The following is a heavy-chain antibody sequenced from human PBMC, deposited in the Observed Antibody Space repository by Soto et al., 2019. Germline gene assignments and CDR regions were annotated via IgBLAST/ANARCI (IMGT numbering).Heavy chain of an antibody. Sequence: GASVKVSCTASGGTFSSYAISWVRQAPGQGLEWMGGIIPIFGTANYAQKFQGRVTITADESTSTAYMELSSLRSEDTAVYYCARDVPPDHYYDSSLNYGMDVWGQGTTVTVSS. D-gene: IGHD3-22*01. J-gene: IGHJ6*02. CDR2: IIPIFGTA. V-gene: IGHV1-69*13. CDR3: ARDVPPDHYYDSSLNYGMDV. CDR1: GGTFSSYA.